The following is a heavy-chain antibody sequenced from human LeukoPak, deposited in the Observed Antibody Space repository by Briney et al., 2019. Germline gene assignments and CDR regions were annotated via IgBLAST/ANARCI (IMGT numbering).Heavy chain of an antibody. Sequence: GGSLRLSCAASGFTFSSYGMHWVRQAPGKGLEWVAVISYDGSNKFYADSVKGRFTISRDNSKNTLYLQMNSLRAEDTAVYYCAKDLERHIVVVTASAVDYWGQGTLVTVSS. CDR3: AKDLERHIVVVTASAVDY. CDR2: ISYDGSNK. D-gene: IGHD2-21*02. CDR1: GFTFSSYG. J-gene: IGHJ4*02. V-gene: IGHV3-30*18.